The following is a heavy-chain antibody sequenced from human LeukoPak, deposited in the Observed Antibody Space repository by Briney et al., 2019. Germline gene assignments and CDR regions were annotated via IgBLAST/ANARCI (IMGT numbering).Heavy chain of an antibody. CDR2: IYYSGST. V-gene: IGHV4-39*01. CDR3: ARSVRGYYGSGSYYTYFDY. J-gene: IGHJ4*02. CDR1: GGSIISSSNY. Sequence: SETLSLTCTVSGGSIISSSNYWGWIRQPPGKGLEWIGSIYYSGSTYYNPSLKSRATISVDTSKNQFSLKLSSVTAADTAVYFCARSVRGYYGSGSYYTYFDYWGQGTLVTVSS. D-gene: IGHD3-10*01.